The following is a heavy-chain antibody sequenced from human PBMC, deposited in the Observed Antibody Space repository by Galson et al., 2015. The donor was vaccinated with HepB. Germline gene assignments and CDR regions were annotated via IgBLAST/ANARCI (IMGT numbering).Heavy chain of an antibody. J-gene: IGHJ2*01. Sequence: SLRLSCAASGFTFSSYAMHWVRQAPGKGLEWVAVISYDGSNKYYADSVKGRFTISRDNSKNTLYLQMNSLRAEDTAVYYCAREGRVGYCSSTSCYTYWYFDLWGRGTLVTVSS. CDR3: AREGRVGYCSSTSCYTYWYFDL. CDR1: GFTFSSYA. V-gene: IGHV3-30-3*01. CDR2: ISYDGSNK. D-gene: IGHD2-2*02.